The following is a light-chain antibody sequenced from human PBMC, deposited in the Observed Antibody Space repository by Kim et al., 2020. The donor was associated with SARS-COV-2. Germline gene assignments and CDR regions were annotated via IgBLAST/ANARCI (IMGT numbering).Light chain of an antibody. J-gene: IGKJ1*01. CDR3: QQTSSAPRT. CDR2: TAS. Sequence: ASVGDKVTLTGRASQDISRYLNWYQQKPGKAPKLLIYTASSLQSGVPSRFTGSGSETDFTLTITSLQPEDFATYYCQQTSSAPRTFGQGTKVDIK. V-gene: IGKV1-39*01. CDR1: QDISRY.